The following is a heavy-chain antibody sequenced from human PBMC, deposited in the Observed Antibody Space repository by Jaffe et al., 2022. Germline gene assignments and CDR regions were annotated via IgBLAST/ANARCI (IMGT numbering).Heavy chain of an antibody. J-gene: IGHJ5*02. V-gene: IGHV3-49*04. Sequence: EVQLVESGGGLVQPGRSLRLSCTASGFTFGDYAMSWVRQAPGKGLEWVGFIRSKAYGGTTEYAASVKGRFTISRDDSKSIAYLQMNSLKTEDTAVYYCTRDQQLLYCSGGSCYSKYGNTYNWFDPWGQGTLVTVSS. D-gene: IGHD2-15*01. CDR3: TRDQQLLYCSGGSCYSKYGNTYNWFDP. CDR2: IRSKAYGGTT. CDR1: GFTFGDYA.